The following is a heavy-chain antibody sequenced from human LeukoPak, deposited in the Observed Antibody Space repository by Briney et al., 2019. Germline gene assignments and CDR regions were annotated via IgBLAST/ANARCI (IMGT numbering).Heavy chain of an antibody. CDR1: GYSFTIYY. CDR3: ARAGLTGSKVAFDV. J-gene: IGHJ3*01. D-gene: IGHD1-20*01. V-gene: IGHV7-4-1*02. Sequence: GASVKVSCKASGYSFTIYYMHWVRQAPGQGLEWMGWINTDTGNPTYAQGFTGHYVFSLDTSVSTAYLQIISLKAEDTAVYYCARAGLTGSKVAFDVWGQGTMVTVSS. CDR2: INTDTGNP.